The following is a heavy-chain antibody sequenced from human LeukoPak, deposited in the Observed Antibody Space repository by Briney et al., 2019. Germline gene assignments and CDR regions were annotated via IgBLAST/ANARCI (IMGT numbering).Heavy chain of an antibody. CDR3: AKVGATSYYYYYMDV. Sequence: PGGSLRLSCAASGFTFSSYGMHWVRQAPGKGLEWVAVIWYDGSNKYYADSVKGRFTISRDNSKNTLYLQMNSLRAEDTAVYYCAKVGATSYYYYYMDVWGKGTTVTVSS. J-gene: IGHJ6*03. V-gene: IGHV3-33*06. D-gene: IGHD1-26*01. CDR1: GFTFSSYG. CDR2: IWYDGSNK.